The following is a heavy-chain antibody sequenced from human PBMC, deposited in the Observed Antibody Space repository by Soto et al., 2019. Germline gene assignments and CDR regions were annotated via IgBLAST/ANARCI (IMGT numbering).Heavy chain of an antibody. CDR2: ISWNSGNI. D-gene: IGHD6-6*01. CDR1: GFTFDGYA. V-gene: IGHV3-9*01. Sequence: EVQLVESGGGLVQPGGSLRLSCVASGFTFDGYAMHWVRQTPGKGLEWVSGISWNSGNIGYADSVKGRFPISRDNGENSLYLQMKSLRAEHTYLYYSANSKAARLYYHMDVWGKGTTVTVSS. J-gene: IGHJ6*03. CDR3: ANSKAARLYYHMDV.